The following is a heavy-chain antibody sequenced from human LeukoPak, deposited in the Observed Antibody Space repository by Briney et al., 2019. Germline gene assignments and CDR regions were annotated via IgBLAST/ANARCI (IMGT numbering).Heavy chain of an antibody. D-gene: IGHD5-12*01. Sequence: KTGGSLRLSCAASGFTFGSYSMNWVRQAPGKGLEWVSSISSGSSYIYYADSVKGRFTISRDNAKNSLYLQMNSLSAEDTAVYYCACTSGYDFSSYYYYYMDVWGKGTTVTVSS. CDR1: GFTFGSYS. CDR2: ISSGSSYI. V-gene: IGHV3-21*01. J-gene: IGHJ6*03. CDR3: ACTSGYDFSSYYYYYMDV.